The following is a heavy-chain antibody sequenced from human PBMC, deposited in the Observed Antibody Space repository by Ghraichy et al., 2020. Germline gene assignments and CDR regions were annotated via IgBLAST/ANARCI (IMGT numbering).Heavy chain of an antibody. CDR1: GYTFTSYG. V-gene: IGHV1-18*01. Sequence: ASVKVSCKASGYTFTSYGISWVRQAPGQGLEWMGWISAYNGNTNYAQKLQGRVTMTTDTSTSTAYMELRSLRSDDTAVYYCARSCSGSYPHDAFDIWGQGTMVTVSS. D-gene: IGHD1-26*01. CDR3: ARSCSGSYPHDAFDI. J-gene: IGHJ3*02. CDR2: ISAYNGNT.